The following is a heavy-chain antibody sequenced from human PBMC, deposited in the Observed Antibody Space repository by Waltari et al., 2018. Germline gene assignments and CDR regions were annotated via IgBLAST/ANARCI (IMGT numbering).Heavy chain of an antibody. CDR3: ARAGSGSYYNPYYFDY. V-gene: IGHV5-51*03. J-gene: IGHJ4*02. CDR1: GYSFTSYW. D-gene: IGHD3-10*01. CDR2: VDPGDADT. Sequence: EVQLVQSGAEVQKPGESLKISCTGSGYSFTSYWIGWVRQMPGKGLEWMGIVDPGDADTRYSPSFQGQVTISADKSISTAYLQWSSLKASDTAMYYCARAGSGSYYNPYYFDYWGQGTLVTVSS.